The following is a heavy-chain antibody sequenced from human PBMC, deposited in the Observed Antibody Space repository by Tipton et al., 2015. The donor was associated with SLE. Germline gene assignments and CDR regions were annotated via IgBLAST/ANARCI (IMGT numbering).Heavy chain of an antibody. V-gene: IGHV4-61*09. D-gene: IGHD3-10*01. CDR3: ARRPWGGFDY. J-gene: IGHJ4*02. CDR2: FSSSGGT. CDR1: GGSITSGSNYY. Sequence: TLSLTCSVSGGSITSGSNYYWTWIRQPAGKGLEWIGHFSSSGGTNYNTSLKSRVTISVDTSKNQFSLRLSSVTAADTAVYYCARRPWGGFDYWGQGTLVTVSS.